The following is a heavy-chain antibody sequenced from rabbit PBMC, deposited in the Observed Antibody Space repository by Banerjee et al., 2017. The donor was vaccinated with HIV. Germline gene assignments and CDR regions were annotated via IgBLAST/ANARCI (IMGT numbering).Heavy chain of an antibody. D-gene: IGHD5-1*01. CDR3: ARDPGAFGDLPL. Sequence: QEQLEESGGDLVKPGASLTLTCKASGFDFSSNPMCWVRQAPGKGLEWIACIYAGSSGSTYYANWAKGRFTISKTSSTTVTLQMTSLTAADTATYFCARDPGAFGDLPLWGQGTLVTVS. CDR2: IYAGSSGST. CDR1: GFDFSSNP. V-gene: IGHV1S45*01. J-gene: IGHJ3*01.